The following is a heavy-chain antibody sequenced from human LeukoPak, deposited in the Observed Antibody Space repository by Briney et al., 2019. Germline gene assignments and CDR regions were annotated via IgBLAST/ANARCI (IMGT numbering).Heavy chain of an antibody. D-gene: IGHD5-18*01. CDR1: GFSVSRQY. V-gene: IGHV3-23*01. J-gene: IGHJ4*02. Sequence: GGSLRLSCAGSGFSVSRQYMSWVRQAPGKGLEWVSAISGSGGSTYYADSVKGRFTISRDNSKNTLYLQMNSLRAEDTAVYYCAKDSMSGYSYGYGYWGQGTLVTVSS. CDR2: ISGSGGST. CDR3: AKDSMSGYSYGYGY.